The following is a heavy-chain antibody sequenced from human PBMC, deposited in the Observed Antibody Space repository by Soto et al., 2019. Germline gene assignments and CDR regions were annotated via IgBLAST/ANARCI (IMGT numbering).Heavy chain of an antibody. V-gene: IGHV2-5*02. CDR1: GLSLSTSGVC. CDR3: VRLLWFGELT. D-gene: IGHD3-10*01. J-gene: IGHJ4*02. CDR2: VYWDGDN. Sequence: QITLKESGPTLVKPTQTLTLTCTISGLSLSTSGVCVGWIRQPPGKALDWLVLVYWDGDNRYSPSLKSRLPITKDTSKIHVVLTMTNMDPVDTATYYCVRLLWFGELTWGQGTLVTVSS.